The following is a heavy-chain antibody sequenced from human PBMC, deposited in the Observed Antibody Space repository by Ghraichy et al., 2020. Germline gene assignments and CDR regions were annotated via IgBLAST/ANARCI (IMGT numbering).Heavy chain of an antibody. D-gene: IGHD1-26*01. V-gene: IGHV5-51*01. J-gene: IGHJ2*01. CDR3: ARLRGATLNYWYFDV. CDR1: GYSFEGYW. CDR2: IFPRDSGT. Sequence: GESLNISCKGSGYSFEGYWIGWVRQMPGKGLEWMGIIFPRDSGTRYSPSFQGQVTISADKSINTAYLQWSGLKPSDSAIYYCARLRGATLNYWYFDVWGRGTLVTVSS.